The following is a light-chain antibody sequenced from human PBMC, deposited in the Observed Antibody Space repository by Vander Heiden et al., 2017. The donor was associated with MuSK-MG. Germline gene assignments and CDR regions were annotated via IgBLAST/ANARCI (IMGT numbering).Light chain of an antibody. Sequence: QSALTQPRSVSGSPGQPATISCTGTSSDVGGYNYVSWYQQHPGKAPKLMIYDVSKRPSGVPDRFSGSKSGNTASLTISGLQAEDEADYYCCSYAGSYTFHYVFGTGTKVTVL. V-gene: IGLV2-11*01. CDR3: CSYAGSYTFHYV. J-gene: IGLJ1*01. CDR1: SSDVGGYNY. CDR2: DVS.